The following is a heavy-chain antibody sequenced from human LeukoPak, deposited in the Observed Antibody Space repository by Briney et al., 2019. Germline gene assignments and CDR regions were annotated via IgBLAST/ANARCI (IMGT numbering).Heavy chain of an antibody. CDR2: IKPSGGDT. CDR1: GYTFTDYY. Sequence: ASVKVSCKASGYTFTDYYIHWVRQAPGQGPDWMGIIKPSGGDTNYAQKFQGRVTMTRDVSSTTVYLDLSSLRSDDTAIYFCARDKTDNYFDSSGETDTFDVWGQGTVVSVSS. V-gene: IGHV1-46*01. D-gene: IGHD3-22*01. CDR3: ARDKTDNYFDSSGETDTFDV. J-gene: IGHJ3*01.